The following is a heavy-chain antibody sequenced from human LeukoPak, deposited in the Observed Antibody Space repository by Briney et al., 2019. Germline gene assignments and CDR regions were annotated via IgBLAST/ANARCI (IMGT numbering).Heavy chain of an antibody. Sequence: ASVKVSCKASVYTFTSYGISWVRQAPGQGLEWMGWISAYNGNTNYAQKLQGRVTMTTDTSTSTAYMELRSLRSDDTAVYYCARAYYYDSSGYYESDYWGQGTLVTVSS. J-gene: IGHJ4*02. CDR1: VYTFTSYG. D-gene: IGHD3-22*01. V-gene: IGHV1-18*01. CDR2: ISAYNGNT. CDR3: ARAYYYDSSGYYESDY.